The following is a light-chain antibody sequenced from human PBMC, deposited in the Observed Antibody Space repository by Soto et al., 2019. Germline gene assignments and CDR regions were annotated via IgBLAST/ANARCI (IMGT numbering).Light chain of an antibody. J-gene: IGLJ3*02. CDR3: CSYAGSYTWV. CDR2: DVS. V-gene: IGLV2-11*01. CDR1: SSDVGDYKY. Sequence: QSALTQPRSVSGSPGQSVTISCTGTSSDVGDYKYVSWYQQYPGKAPKLMIYDVSERPSGVPDRFSGSKSGNTASLTISGLQAEDEADYYCCSYAGSYTWVFGGGTKVTVL.